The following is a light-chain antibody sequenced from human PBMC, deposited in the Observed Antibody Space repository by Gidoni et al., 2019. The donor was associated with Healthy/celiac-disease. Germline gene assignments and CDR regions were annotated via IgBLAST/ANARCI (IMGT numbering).Light chain of an antibody. CDR2: AAS. J-gene: IGKJ4*01. CDR1: QSISSY. Sequence: DIQMTQSPSSLSASVGDRVTITCRASQSISSYLNWYQQKPGKAPNLLIYAASSLQSGVPSRFSGSGSGTDFTLTISSLQPEDFATYYCQQSYSTPRTFXGXTKVEI. CDR3: QQSYSTPRT. V-gene: IGKV1-39*01.